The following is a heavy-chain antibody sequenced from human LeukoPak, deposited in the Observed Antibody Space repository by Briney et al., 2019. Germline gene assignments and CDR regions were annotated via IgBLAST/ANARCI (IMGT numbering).Heavy chain of an antibody. CDR1: GGSISSSDYY. CDR3: ARVPYYYGSGTPSNYFDY. CDR2: IYYSVTT. Sequence: SETLSLTCTVSGGSISSSDYYWGWIRQPPGKGLEWIGSIYYSVTTYYNPSLKSRVTISVDTSKNQFSLKLSSVTAADTAVYYCARVPYYYGSGTPSNYFDYWGQGTLVTVSS. J-gene: IGHJ4*02. V-gene: IGHV4-39*07. D-gene: IGHD3-10*01.